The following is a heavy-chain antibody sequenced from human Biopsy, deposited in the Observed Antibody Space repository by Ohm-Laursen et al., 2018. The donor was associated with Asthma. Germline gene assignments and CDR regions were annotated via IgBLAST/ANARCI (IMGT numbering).Heavy chain of an antibody. CDR3: ARKIAARGGMGV. CDR2: ISYDGSTK. Sequence: SLRLSFAASGFSLSEFVMHWVRQAPGKGLEWVAVISYDGSTKYYADSVKGRFTISRDNSKNTLYLQMNSLRAEDTAVYYCARKIAARGGMGVWGQGTTVTVSS. CDR1: GFSLSEFV. D-gene: IGHD6-6*01. J-gene: IGHJ6*02. V-gene: IGHV3-33*05.